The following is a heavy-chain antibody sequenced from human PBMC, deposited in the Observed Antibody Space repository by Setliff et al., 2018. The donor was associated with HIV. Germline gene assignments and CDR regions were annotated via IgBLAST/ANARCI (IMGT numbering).Heavy chain of an antibody. CDR2: ISYDSRFI. Sequence: GGSLRLSCAASGFTFSNYNMNWVRQAPGKGLEWVSSISYDSRFIYHADSMKGRFTISRDNAKKLVYLQMNSLRAEDMAVYYCVRKGNMVAPHYPDHLFYMDVWGKGTTVTVSS. J-gene: IGHJ6*03. CDR3: VRKGNMVAPHYPDHLFYMDV. V-gene: IGHV3-21*01. D-gene: IGHD3-10*01. CDR1: GFTFSNYN.